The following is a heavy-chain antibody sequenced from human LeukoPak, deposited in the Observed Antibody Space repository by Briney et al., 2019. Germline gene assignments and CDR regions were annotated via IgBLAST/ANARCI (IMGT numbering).Heavy chain of an antibody. CDR2: IYHIGTT. CDR3: AGEQWRPPYYYFGLDV. CDR1: DVSISSYC. D-gene: IGHD2-8*01. J-gene: IGHJ6*02. V-gene: IGHV4-59*01. Sequence: SETLSLTCTVSDVSISSYCWTWIRQSPGKGLEWIGYIYHIGTTNYSPSLKSRVTISLDTSKNQFSLRLSSVTAADAAVYYCAGEQWRPPYYYFGLDVWGQGTTVIVSS.